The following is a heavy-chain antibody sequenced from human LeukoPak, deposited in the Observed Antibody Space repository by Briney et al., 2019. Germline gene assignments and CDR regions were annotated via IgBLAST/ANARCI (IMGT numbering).Heavy chain of an antibody. J-gene: IGHJ4*02. Sequence: SETLSLTCTVSGGSISSSSYYWGWIRQPPGTGLEWIGSIYYSGSTYYNPSLKSRVTISVDTSKNQFSLKLSSVTAADTAVYYCARRPGYSSSWYYFDYWGQGTLVTVSS. V-gene: IGHV4-39*07. CDR1: GGSISSSSYY. D-gene: IGHD6-13*01. CDR3: ARRPGYSSSWYYFDY. CDR2: IYYSGST.